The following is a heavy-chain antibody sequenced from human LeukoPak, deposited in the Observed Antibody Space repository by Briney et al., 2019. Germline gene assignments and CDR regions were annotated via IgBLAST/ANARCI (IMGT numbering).Heavy chain of an antibody. CDR3: ARYIETPRRDLDY. Sequence: GSLRLSCEASGFTLSSYWMSWVRQAPGKGLEWVARIKQDGSEKHYMDPVKGRFTISRDNAQNSLYPQMNTLRAEDTAVYYCARYIETPRRDLDYWGQGSLVTVSS. CDR1: GFTLSSYW. CDR2: IKQDGSEK. V-gene: IGHV3-7*01. J-gene: IGHJ4*02. D-gene: IGHD4-23*01.